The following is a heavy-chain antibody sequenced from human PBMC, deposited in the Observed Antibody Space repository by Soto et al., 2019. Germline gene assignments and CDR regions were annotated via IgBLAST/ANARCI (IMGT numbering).Heavy chain of an antibody. CDR1: GASISSSDYY. J-gene: IGHJ4*02. CDR3: ARQEGYTAGCQGY. D-gene: IGHD5-18*01. Sequence: QVQLQESGPGLVKPSETLSLTCSVSGASISSSDYYWGWIRQPPGEGLGWIGSIYYSGRTNYNPSLNSRVTISLDTSKNQFSLKLSSVTAADTAVYYCARQEGYTAGCQGYWGQGTLVTVSS. CDR2: IYYSGRT. V-gene: IGHV4-39*01.